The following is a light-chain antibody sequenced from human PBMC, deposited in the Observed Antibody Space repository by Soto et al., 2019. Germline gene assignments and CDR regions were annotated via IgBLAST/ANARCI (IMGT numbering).Light chain of an antibody. CDR3: LKHNRSPLT. CDR2: AAS. J-gene: IGKJ4*01. CDR1: QGNRND. V-gene: IGKV1-17*01. Sequence: DIQMTQSPSSLSASVGDRVTITYRASQGNRNDLGWYQQKPGKAPKRLIYAASSLQRGVRSRFSGSGSGTDFTLTLSSLQSDDFATYSCLKHNRSPLTFGAGTKV.